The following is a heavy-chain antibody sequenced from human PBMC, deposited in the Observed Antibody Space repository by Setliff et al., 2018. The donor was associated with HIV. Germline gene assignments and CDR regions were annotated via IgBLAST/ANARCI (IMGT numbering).Heavy chain of an antibody. Sequence: GGSLRLSCAASGFTFSSYSMNWVRQAPGKGLVWVSRINSDGSSTSYADSVKGRFTISRDNAKNTLYLQMNSLRAEDTAVYYCARRGRYCSGGTCYASTDYWGQGTLVTVSS. CDR1: GFTFSSYS. D-gene: IGHD2-15*01. J-gene: IGHJ4*02. V-gene: IGHV3-74*01. CDR2: INSDGSST. CDR3: ARRGRYCSGGTCYASTDY.